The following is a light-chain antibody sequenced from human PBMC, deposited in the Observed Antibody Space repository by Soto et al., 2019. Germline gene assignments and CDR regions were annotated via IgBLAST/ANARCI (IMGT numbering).Light chain of an antibody. Sequence: DIQMTQSPSSLSAFVGDRVTITCRASQDIGASLHWFQQKPGRAPKLLISSSSTLQSGVPSRFRGGGSGAHVTLTITSLQPEDFAAYFCQQTFGSPVTFGGGTSVEMK. CDR3: QQTFGSPVT. CDR1: QDIGAS. CDR2: SSS. V-gene: IGKV1-39*01. J-gene: IGKJ4*01.